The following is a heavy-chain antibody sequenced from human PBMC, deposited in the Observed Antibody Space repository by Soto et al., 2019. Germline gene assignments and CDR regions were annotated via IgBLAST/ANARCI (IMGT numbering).Heavy chain of an antibody. CDR1: GGTFSRYT. CDR3: ASHFTGVLVLGTSPPGGDNFGWDV. D-gene: IGHD2-8*02. J-gene: IGHJ6*02. V-gene: IGHV1-69*02. CDR2: IIPIVHIA. Sequence: QVQLVQSGAEVKKPGSSVKASCKASGGTFSRYTFTWVRLAPGQGLEWMGRIIPIVHIANYAQKFQGRVTITADKSTSTAYMELSRLTSDDTAVYYCASHFTGVLVLGTSPPGGDNFGWDVWGQGTTVSVS.